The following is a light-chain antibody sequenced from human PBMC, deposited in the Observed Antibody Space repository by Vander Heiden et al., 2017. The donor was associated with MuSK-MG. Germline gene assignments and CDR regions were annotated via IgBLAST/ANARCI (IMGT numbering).Light chain of an antibody. CDR3: QQYDARPYN. CDR2: EAS. Sequence: QMTQSPSSLSSSVGDRVIITCQASHDINKYLNWYQQKPGKGPKVLIYEASKLASRVPSRFRGSGSGTNFTLTIDGLQPEDVATYYCQQYDARPYNFGQGTKLDIK. CDR1: HDINKY. J-gene: IGKJ2*01. V-gene: IGKV1-33*01.